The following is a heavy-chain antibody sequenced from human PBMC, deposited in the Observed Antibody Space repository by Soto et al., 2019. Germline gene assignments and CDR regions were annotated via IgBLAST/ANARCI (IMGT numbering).Heavy chain of an antibody. CDR1: EFSLRTYS. J-gene: IGHJ6*02. CDR2: ISTRSDV. Sequence: GGSLRLSCTASEFSLRTYSMNWVRQAPGKGLEWVSSISTRSDVYYADSVKGRFTIARDNAKNSLSLQMNSLSAEDTGVYYCAREKTAWPLAYGLEVWGQGTTVTVSS. CDR3: AREKTAWPLAYGLEV. V-gene: IGHV3-21*03. D-gene: IGHD2-21*02.